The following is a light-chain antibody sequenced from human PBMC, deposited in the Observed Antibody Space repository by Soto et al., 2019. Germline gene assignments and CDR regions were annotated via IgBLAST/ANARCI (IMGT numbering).Light chain of an antibody. CDR3: QQSYNTPRT. Sequence: DIQMTQSPFFLSASVGDRVTITCRASQSISSYLNWYQQKPGKAPKLLIYAASSLQSGVPSRFTGSGSGTDFTLTISSLQREDFATYYCQQSYNTPRTFGQGTKLEIK. CDR1: QSISSY. J-gene: IGKJ2*01. V-gene: IGKV1-39*01. CDR2: AAS.